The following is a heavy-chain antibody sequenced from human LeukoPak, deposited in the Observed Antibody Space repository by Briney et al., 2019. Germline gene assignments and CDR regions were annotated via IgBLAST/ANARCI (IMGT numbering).Heavy chain of an antibody. D-gene: IGHD2-2*01. CDR3: AKYCSTTSCYYLDY. J-gene: IGHJ4*02. Sequence: SETLSLTCTVSGDSISSYYWNWIRQPPGKGLEWIGFIYYSGSTNYNPSLKSRVTISVDTPKNQFSLKLSSVTAADTAVYYCAKYCSTTSCYYLDYWGQGILVTVSS. CDR1: GDSISSYY. CDR2: IYYSGST. V-gene: IGHV4-59*12.